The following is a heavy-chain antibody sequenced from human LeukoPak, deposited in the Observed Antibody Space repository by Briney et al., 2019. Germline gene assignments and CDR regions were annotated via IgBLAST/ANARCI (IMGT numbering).Heavy chain of an antibody. CDR3: ARGLGILDY. V-gene: IGHV1-46*01. D-gene: IGHD3-16*01. Sequence: ASVKVSCKASGYTFTSYYMHWVRQAPGQGLEWMGIINPSGGSTSYAQKFQGRVTMTRDTSISTAYMELSRLRSDDTAVYYCARGLGILDYWGQGTLVTVSS. CDR1: GYTFTSYY. J-gene: IGHJ4*02. CDR2: INPSGGST.